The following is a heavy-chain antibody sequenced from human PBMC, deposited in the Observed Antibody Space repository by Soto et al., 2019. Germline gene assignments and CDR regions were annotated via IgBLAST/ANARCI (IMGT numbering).Heavy chain of an antibody. D-gene: IGHD2-2*02. CDR2: IYSGGST. J-gene: IGHJ4*02. V-gene: IGHV3-53*01. CDR1: GFTVSSNY. Sequence: GGSLRLSCAASGFTVSSNYMSWVRQAPGKGLEWVSVIYSGGSTYYADSVKGRFTISRDNSKNTLYLQMNSLRAEDTAVYYCAKGPRIVVVPAAIYYWGQGTLVTVSS. CDR3: AKGPRIVVVPAAIYY.